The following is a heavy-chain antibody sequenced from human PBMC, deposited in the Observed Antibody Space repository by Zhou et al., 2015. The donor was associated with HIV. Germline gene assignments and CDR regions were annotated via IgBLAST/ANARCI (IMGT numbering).Heavy chain of an antibody. J-gene: IGHJ3*02. CDR1: GYTFTSYG. CDR2: IIPIFGTA. CDR3: ASRTSGDAFDI. Sequence: QVQLVQSGAEVKKPGASVKVSCKASGYTFTSYGISWVRQAPGQGLEWMGGIIPIFGTANYAQKFQGRVTITADESTSTAYMELSSLRSEDTAVYYCASRTSGDAFDIWGQGTMVTVSS. D-gene: IGHD2-2*01. V-gene: IGHV1-69*13.